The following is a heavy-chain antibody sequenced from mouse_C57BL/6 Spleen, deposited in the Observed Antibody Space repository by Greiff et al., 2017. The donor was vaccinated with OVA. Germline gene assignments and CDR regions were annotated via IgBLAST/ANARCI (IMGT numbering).Heavy chain of an antibody. CDR1: GYTFTSYW. V-gene: IGHV1-69*01. CDR2: IDPSDSYT. Sequence: VKLQQPGAELVMPGASVKLSCKASGYTFTSYWMHWVKQRPGHGLEWIGAIDPSDSYTNSNQTFKGKSTLTVDKSSSTAYMQLSSLTSEDSAVYYWARHYGSSDRRDYFDYWGQGTTLTVSS. CDR3: ARHYGSSDRRDYFDY. D-gene: IGHD1-1*01. J-gene: IGHJ2*01.